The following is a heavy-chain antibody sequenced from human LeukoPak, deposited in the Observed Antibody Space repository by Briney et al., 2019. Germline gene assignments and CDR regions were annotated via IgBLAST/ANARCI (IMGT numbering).Heavy chain of an antibody. CDR1: GFTFSSYS. CDR3: TRAVRMVRGLLDY. Sequence: PGGSLRLSCAASGFTFSSYSMNWVRQAPGKGLEWVSYISSSSSTIYYADSVKGRFTISRDNAKNSLYLQMNSLRAEDTAVYYCTRAVRMVRGLLDYWGQGTLVTVSS. V-gene: IGHV3-48*04. CDR2: ISSSSSTI. D-gene: IGHD3-10*01. J-gene: IGHJ4*02.